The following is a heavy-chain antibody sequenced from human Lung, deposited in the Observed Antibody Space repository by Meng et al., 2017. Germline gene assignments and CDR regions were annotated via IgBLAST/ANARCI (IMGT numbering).Heavy chain of an antibody. D-gene: IGHD3-22*01. V-gene: IGHV1-69*13. CDR2: IIPIFGTA. CDR3: ARHKYYYDSNVYIQGRYYLDY. J-gene: IGHJ4*02. Sequence: SVKVSCKASGGTFSSYAISWVRQAPGQGLEWMGGIIPIFGTANYAQKFQGRVTITADESTSTAYMELSSLRSKDTAVYYCARHKYYYDSNVYIQGRYYLDYGGQGSLVTVSS. CDR1: GGTFSSYA.